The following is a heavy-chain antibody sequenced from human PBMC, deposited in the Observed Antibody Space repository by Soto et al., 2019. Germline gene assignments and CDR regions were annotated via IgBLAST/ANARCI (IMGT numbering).Heavy chain of an antibody. V-gene: IGHV1-69*12. CDR3: ARDKDREQLGGNYYYALAV. CDR2: IIPIFRTP. Sequence: QVQLVQSGAEVKKPGSSVKVSCKASGDTFSSFAISWVRQAPGQGLEWMGGIIPIFRTPKYAQKFQGRVTITADEPTSTAYMELSSLRSEDTAVYYCARDKDREQLGGNYYYALAVWCQGTTVIVSS. CDR1: GDTFSSFA. J-gene: IGHJ6*02. D-gene: IGHD1-1*01.